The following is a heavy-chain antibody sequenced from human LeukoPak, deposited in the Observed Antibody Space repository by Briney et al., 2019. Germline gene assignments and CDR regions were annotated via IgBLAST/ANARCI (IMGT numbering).Heavy chain of an antibody. CDR3: ARPRVVRGEDYYGMDV. J-gene: IGHJ6*04. Sequence: ASVRVSCKASGGTFSSYAISWVRQAPGQGLEWRGGIIPIFGTANYAQKFQGRVTITADESTSTAYMELSSLRSEDTAVYYCARPRVVRGEDYYGMDVWGKGTTVTVSS. D-gene: IGHD3-10*01. CDR1: GGTFSSYA. V-gene: IGHV1-69*13. CDR2: IIPIFGTA.